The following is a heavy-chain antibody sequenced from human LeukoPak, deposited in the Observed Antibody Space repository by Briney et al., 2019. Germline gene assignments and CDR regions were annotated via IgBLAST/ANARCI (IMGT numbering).Heavy chain of an antibody. CDR3: ARDREWELEYYFDY. J-gene: IGHJ4*02. CDR1: GYTFTTYY. D-gene: IGHD1-26*01. V-gene: IGHV1-46*01. CDR2: INPSGGST. Sequence: ASVKVSCKASGYTFTTYYIHWVRQAPGQGLEWMGIINPSGGSTGYAQKFQGRVTMTRDTSTSTVYMELSSLRSEDTAVYYCARDREWELEYYFDYWGQGTLVTVSS.